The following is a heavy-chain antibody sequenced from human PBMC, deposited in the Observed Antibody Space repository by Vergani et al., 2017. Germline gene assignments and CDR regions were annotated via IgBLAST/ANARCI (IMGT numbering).Heavy chain of an antibody. V-gene: IGHV3-48*03. J-gene: IGHJ4*02. CDR1: GFTFSSYE. CDR2: LSSRGNTV. CDR3: AKDEAWMPDY. Sequence: EVQLVESGGGLVQPGGSLRLSCAASGFTFSSYEMNWVRQAPGKGLEWISYLSSRGNTVYYADSVKGRFTISRDNAKNSLYLQMNSLRAEDTAVYYCAKDEAWMPDYWGQGTLVTVSS. D-gene: IGHD5-12*01.